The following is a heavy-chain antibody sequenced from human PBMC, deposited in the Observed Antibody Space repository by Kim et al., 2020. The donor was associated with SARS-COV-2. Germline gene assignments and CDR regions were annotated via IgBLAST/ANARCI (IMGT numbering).Heavy chain of an antibody. V-gene: IGHV6-1*01. Sequence: SVKSRITINPDTSKNQFSLQLNSVTPEDTAVYYCARVSYDFWSGYYPFDYWGHGTLVTVSS. D-gene: IGHD3-3*01. CDR3: ARVSYDFWSGYYPFDY. J-gene: IGHJ4*01.